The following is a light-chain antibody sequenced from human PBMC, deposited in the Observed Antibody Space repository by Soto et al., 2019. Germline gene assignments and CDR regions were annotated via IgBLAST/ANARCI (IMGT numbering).Light chain of an antibody. V-gene: IGKV1-5*01. CDR2: DAS. Sequence: DIQMTQSPSTLSASVGDRVTITCRASQSISSRLAWYQQKPGKAPKFLVYDASNLESGVPSRFSGSGSGTEFTLTISSLQPDDFATYYCQQYNSYSVTFGQGTRWISN. CDR3: QQYNSYSVT. J-gene: IGKJ1*01. CDR1: QSISSR.